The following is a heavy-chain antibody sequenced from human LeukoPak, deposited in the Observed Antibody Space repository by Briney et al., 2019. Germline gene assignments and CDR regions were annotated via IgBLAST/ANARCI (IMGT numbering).Heavy chain of an antibody. Sequence: GGSLRLSCAASGFTFSSYSMNWVRQAPGKGLEWVSYISSISTTIYYAESVKGRFTISRDNAKNSLYLQMNSLRAEDTGVYYCARDPGYGGNYYMDVWGKGTTVSVSS. D-gene: IGHD1-26*01. J-gene: IGHJ6*03. CDR1: GFTFSSYS. V-gene: IGHV3-48*01. CDR3: ARDPGYGGNYYMDV. CDR2: ISSISTTI.